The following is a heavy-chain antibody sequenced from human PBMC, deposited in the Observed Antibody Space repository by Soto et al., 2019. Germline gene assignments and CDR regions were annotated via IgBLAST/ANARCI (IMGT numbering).Heavy chain of an antibody. D-gene: IGHD3-22*01. CDR1: GFTFGDYA. CDR2: IRSKAYGGTT. J-gene: IGHJ4*02. CDR3: TRARYDSSGYTDY. V-gene: IGHV3-49*03. Sequence: GGSLRLSCTASGFTFGDYAMSWFRQAPGKGLEWVGFIRSKAYGGTTEYAASVKGRFTISRDDSKSIAYLQMNSLKTEDTAVYYCTRARYDSSGYTDYWGRGTLVTVSS.